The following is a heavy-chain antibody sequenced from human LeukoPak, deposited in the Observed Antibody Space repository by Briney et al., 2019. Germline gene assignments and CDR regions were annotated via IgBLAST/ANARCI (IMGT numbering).Heavy chain of an antibody. J-gene: IGHJ6*03. CDR3: ARDLIMITFRRPDYDYYYMDV. D-gene: IGHD3-16*01. Sequence: ASVKVSCKASGYTFTGYHMHWVRQAPGQGLEWIGRLNPNSGGTNYAQKFQGRVTMTRDTSISTACLELSRLRSDDTAQYYRARDLIMITFRRPDYDYYYMDVWGKGTTVTVSS. CDR1: GYTFTGYH. CDR2: LNPNSGGT. V-gene: IGHV1-2*06.